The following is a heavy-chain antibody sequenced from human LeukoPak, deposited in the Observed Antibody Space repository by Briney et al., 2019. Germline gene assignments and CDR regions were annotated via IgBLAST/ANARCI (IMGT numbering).Heavy chain of an antibody. V-gene: IGHV1-8*01. CDR2: MNPNSGNT. Sequence: RASVKVSCKASGYTFTSYDINWVRQATGQGLEWMGWMNPNSGNTGYAQKFQGRVTMTRNTSISTAYMELGSLRSEDTAVYYCARVEYSSGWWGNYYYYGMDVWGQGTTVTVSS. CDR1: GYTFTSYD. J-gene: IGHJ6*02. D-gene: IGHD6-19*01. CDR3: ARVEYSSGWWGNYYYYGMDV.